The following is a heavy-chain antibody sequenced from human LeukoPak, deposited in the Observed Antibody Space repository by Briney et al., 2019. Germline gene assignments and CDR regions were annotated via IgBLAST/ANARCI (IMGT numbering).Heavy chain of an antibody. CDR3: ARDRYYDSSGYFDY. D-gene: IGHD3-22*01. Sequence: SVKVSCKASGGTFSSYAISWVRQAPGQGLEWMGGIIPIFGTANYAQKFQGRVTITEDESTSTAYMELSSLRSEDTAVYYCARDRYYDSSGYFDYWGQGTLVTVFS. CDR2: IIPIFGTA. J-gene: IGHJ4*02. CDR1: GGTFSSYA. V-gene: IGHV1-69*13.